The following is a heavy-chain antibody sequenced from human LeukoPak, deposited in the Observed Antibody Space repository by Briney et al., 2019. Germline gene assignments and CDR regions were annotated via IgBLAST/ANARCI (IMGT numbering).Heavy chain of an antibody. Sequence: ASVKVSCKASGGTFSSYAISWVRQAPGQGLEWMGGIIPIFGTANYAQKFQGRVTITADESTSTAYMELSSLRSEDTAVYYCARAPYYYDSSGYYPIDYWGQGTLVTVSS. J-gene: IGHJ4*02. CDR2: IIPIFGTA. V-gene: IGHV1-69*13. D-gene: IGHD3-22*01. CDR1: GGTFSSYA. CDR3: ARAPYYYDSSGYYPIDY.